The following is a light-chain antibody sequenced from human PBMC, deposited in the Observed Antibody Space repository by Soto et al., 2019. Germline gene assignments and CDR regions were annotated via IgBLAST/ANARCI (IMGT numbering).Light chain of an antibody. CDR3: ATWDDRRNGYV. Sequence: QSVLTQPPSASGTPGQRVSISASGSTSKIGSNTVSWYQQLPGTAPRLLIYDNDERPSGVPDRFSGSKSATSASLAISGLQPEDEGDYYCATWDDRRNGYVFGPGTKLTVL. J-gene: IGLJ1*01. CDR2: DND. V-gene: IGLV1-44*01. CDR1: TSKIGSNT.